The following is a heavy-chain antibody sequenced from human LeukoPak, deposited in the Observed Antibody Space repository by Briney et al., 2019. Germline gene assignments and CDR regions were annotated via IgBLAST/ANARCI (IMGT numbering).Heavy chain of an antibody. CDR1: GYIFTNYV. CDR3: AREGKTNGMDV. Sequence: GASVKVSCKASGYIFTNYVIHWVRQAPGQRFECMGWINAGNGDTKYSQKFLGRVTISRDTSASTVYMELNSLTLEDTAVYYCAREGKTNGMDVWGQGTTVTVSS. J-gene: IGHJ6*02. D-gene: IGHD4-11*01. V-gene: IGHV1-3*01. CDR2: INAGNGDT.